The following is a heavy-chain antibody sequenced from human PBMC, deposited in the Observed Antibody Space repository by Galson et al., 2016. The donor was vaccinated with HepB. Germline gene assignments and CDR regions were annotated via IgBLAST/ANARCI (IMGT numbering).Heavy chain of an antibody. CDR2: ISAYNGNT. V-gene: IGHV1-18*01. CDR3: ARRPYSGHEYYYYGLGV. D-gene: IGHD5-12*01. Sequence: SVKVSCKASGYSFTSYCITWVRQAPGQGLEWMGWISAYNGNTDFAQKFQGRVSMTTDTSTSTAFMELGSLRSDDTAVYYCARRPYSGHEYYYYGLGVWGQGTTVAVSS. CDR1: GYSFTSYC. J-gene: IGHJ6*02.